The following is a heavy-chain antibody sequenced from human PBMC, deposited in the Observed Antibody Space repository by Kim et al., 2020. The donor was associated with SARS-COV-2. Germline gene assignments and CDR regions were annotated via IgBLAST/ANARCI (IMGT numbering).Heavy chain of an antibody. Sequence: SADSVKGRFTIYRDKSKNTLYLQMNSLRAEDTAVYYCARARYGDYAFFDYWGQGTLVTVSS. CDR3: ARARYGDYAFFDY. J-gene: IGHJ4*02. V-gene: IGHV3-30*07. D-gene: IGHD4-17*01.